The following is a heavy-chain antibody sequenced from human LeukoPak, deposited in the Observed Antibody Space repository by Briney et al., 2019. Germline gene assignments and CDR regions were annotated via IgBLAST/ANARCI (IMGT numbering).Heavy chain of an antibody. CDR1: GFTFSSYA. CDR3: AKGRGWEASYYYYYMDV. D-gene: IGHD1-26*01. CDR2: LSYHGSNK. J-gene: IGHJ6*03. Sequence: GRSLRLSCAASGFTFSSYAMHWVRQAPGKGLEWVAVLSYHGSNKHYADSVKGRFIISRDNSKSTLYLQMNSLRAEDTAVYYCAKGRGWEASYYYYYMDVWGKGTTVTISS. V-gene: IGHV3-30*04.